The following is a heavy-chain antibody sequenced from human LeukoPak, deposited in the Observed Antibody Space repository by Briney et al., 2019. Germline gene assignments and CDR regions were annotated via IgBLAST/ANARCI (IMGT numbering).Heavy chain of an antibody. J-gene: IGHJ4*02. CDR2: MYYSGST. V-gene: IGHV4-39*07. D-gene: IGHD1-26*01. Sequence: SETLSLTCTVSGGSVTSSSYYWGWIRQPPGKGLEWIGSMYYSGSTYYNPSLKSRVTISVDTSKKQFSLKVSSVTAADTAVYYCARRATTYKFWGQGTLVTVSS. CDR1: GGSVTSSSYY. CDR3: ARRATTYKF.